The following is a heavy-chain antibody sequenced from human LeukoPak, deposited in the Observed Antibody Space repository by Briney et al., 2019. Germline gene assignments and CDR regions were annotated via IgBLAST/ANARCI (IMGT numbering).Heavy chain of an antibody. Sequence: ASVKLSCKASGYTFTSYGISWVRQAPGQGLEWMGWISAYNGNTNYAQKLQGRVTVTTDTSTSTAYMELRSLRSDDTAVYYCANGIRKPYYYESSGYYLAYFDYWGQGTLVTVSS. CDR2: ISAYNGNT. J-gene: IGHJ4*02. V-gene: IGHV1-18*01. D-gene: IGHD3-22*01. CDR1: GYTFTSYG. CDR3: ANGIRKPYYYESSGYYLAYFDY.